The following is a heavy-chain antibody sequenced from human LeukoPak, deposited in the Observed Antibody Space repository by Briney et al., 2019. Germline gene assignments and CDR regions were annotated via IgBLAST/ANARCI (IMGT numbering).Heavy chain of an antibody. Sequence: GGSLRLSCAASGFAFSTYAMSWVRQAPGKGLEWVASISSSAGATYYADSVKGRFTISRDNSNNTLCLQMDSLRAEDTAVYYCAKDPWRGTVASYFDYWGQGTLVTVSS. CDR1: GFAFSTYA. D-gene: IGHD4-23*01. CDR3: AKDPWRGTVASYFDY. CDR2: ISSSAGAT. V-gene: IGHV3-23*01. J-gene: IGHJ4*02.